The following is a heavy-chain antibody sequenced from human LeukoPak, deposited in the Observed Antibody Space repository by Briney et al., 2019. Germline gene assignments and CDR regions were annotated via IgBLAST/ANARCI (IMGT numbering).Heavy chain of an antibody. CDR1: GFTFSSYA. CDR2: IKSKTDGGTT. CDR3: TTDRVAYCGGDCYKTIDY. V-gene: IGHV3-15*01. J-gene: IGHJ4*02. D-gene: IGHD2-21*02. Sequence: GGSLRLSCAASGFTFSSYAMSWVRQAPGKGLEWVGRIKSKTDGGTTDYAAPVKGRFTISRDDSKNTLYLQMNSLKTEDTAVYYCTTDRVAYCGGDCYKTIDYWGQGTLVTVSS.